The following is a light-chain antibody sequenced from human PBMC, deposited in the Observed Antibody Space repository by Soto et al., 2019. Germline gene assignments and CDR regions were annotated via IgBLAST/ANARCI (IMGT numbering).Light chain of an antibody. J-gene: IGKJ4*01. CDR3: QQYNNWPPLT. CDR1: QSVSSN. Sequence: EIVMTQSPATLSVSPGERATLSCRASQSVSSNLAWYQQKPGQAPRLLISGASTRSTGIPARFRGSESGTEFTLTLSSLQSENFAVYYCQQYNNWPPLTFGGGTKVEIK. V-gene: IGKV3-15*01. CDR2: GAS.